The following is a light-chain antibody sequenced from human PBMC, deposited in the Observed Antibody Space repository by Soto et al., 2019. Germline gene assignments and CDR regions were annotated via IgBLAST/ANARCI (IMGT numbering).Light chain of an antibody. J-gene: IGLJ2*01. V-gene: IGLV1-47*02. CDR1: SSNIGSNF. CDR3: ASWDDSLAGSL. Sequence: QSVLTQPPSASGTPGQRVTISCSGSSSNIGSNFVYWYQQLPGMAPKLLIYSDHQRPSGVPARFSGSKSGTSASLAISGLRSEDEGDYYCASWDDSLAGSLFGGGTKLTVL. CDR2: SDH.